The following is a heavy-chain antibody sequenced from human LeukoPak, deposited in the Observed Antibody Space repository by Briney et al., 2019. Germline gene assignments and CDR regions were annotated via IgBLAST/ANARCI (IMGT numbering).Heavy chain of an antibody. J-gene: IGHJ4*02. CDR1: GFTFDDYT. CDR2: ISWDGGST. Sequence: GGSLRLSCAASGFTFDDYTMHWVRQAPGKGLEWVSLISWDGGSTYYADSVKGRFTISRDNSKNSLYLQMNSLRAEDTALYYCAKDALAAAGVRSGDYFDYWGQGTLVTVSS. D-gene: IGHD6-13*01. CDR3: AKDALAAAGVRSGDYFDY. V-gene: IGHV3-43*01.